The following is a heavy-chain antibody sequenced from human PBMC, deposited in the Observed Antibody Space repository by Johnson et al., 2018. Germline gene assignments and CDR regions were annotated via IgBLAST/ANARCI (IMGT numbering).Heavy chain of an antibody. CDR3: ASAKYCSSTSCYILGRYVDV. CDR1: GFTFAAYA. V-gene: IGHV3-9*01. D-gene: IGHD2-2*02. CDR2: ISWNSGSI. Sequence: VQLVQSGGGLVQPGRSLRLSCAASGFTFAAYAMHWVRQAPGKGLEWVSGISWNSGSIGYADSVKGRFTISRDNAKNSLYLQINRLRAEDTALYYWASAKYCSSTSCYILGRYVDVWGKGTTVTVSS. J-gene: IGHJ6*03.